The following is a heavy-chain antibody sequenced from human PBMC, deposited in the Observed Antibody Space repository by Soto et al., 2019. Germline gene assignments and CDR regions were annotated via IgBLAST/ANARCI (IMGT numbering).Heavy chain of an antibody. J-gene: IGHJ4*02. CDR2: ISYDESNK. V-gene: IGHV3-30-3*01. D-gene: IGHD6-19*01. Sequence: QVQLVESGGGVVQPGRSLRLSCAASGFTFSSFSLHWVRQAPGKGLEWLALISYDESNKYNADSVKGRFTISRDNSKNTLYLQLNSLRPEDTAVYYCARTTAVAGTPELDYWGQGTLVTVSS. CDR3: ARTTAVAGTPELDY. CDR1: GFTFSSFS.